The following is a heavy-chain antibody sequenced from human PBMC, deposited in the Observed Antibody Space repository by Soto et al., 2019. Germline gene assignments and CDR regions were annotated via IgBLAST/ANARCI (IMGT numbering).Heavy chain of an antibody. CDR3: GRRYGYACDI. Sequence: GRSLRLSCAASGFTFSSYWMSWVRQAPGKGLEWVANIKQDGSEKYYVDSVKGRFTISRDNAKNSLYLQMNSLRAEDTAGYYWGRRYGYACDIWGQGTMVTVSS. D-gene: IGHD3-9*01. J-gene: IGHJ3*02. CDR2: IKQDGSEK. CDR1: GFTFSSYW. V-gene: IGHV3-7*01.